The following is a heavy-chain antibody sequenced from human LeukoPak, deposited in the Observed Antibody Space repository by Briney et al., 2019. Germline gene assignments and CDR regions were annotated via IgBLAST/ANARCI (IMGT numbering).Heavy chain of an antibody. CDR1: GYTFTGDY. CDR3: ARELAVAGGPNFDY. D-gene: IGHD6-19*01. Sequence: ASVKVSCKASGYTFTGDYMHWVRQAPGQGLEWMGWINPNSGGTNYAQKFQGRVTMTRDTSISTAYMELSRLRSDDTAVYYCARELAVAGGPNFDYWGQGTLVTVSS. CDR2: INPNSGGT. J-gene: IGHJ4*02. V-gene: IGHV1-2*02.